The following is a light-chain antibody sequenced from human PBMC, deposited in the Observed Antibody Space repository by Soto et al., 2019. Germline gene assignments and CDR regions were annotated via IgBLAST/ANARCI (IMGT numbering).Light chain of an antibody. Sequence: DIQMTQSPSTLSGSVGDRVTITCRVSQTISSWLAWYQQKPGKAPKLLIYKASTLKSGVPSRFSGSGSGTEFTLTISSLQPDDFATYDCQHYNSYSEAFGQGTKVELK. V-gene: IGKV1-5*03. CDR2: KAS. J-gene: IGKJ1*01. CDR1: QTISSW. CDR3: QHYNSYSEA.